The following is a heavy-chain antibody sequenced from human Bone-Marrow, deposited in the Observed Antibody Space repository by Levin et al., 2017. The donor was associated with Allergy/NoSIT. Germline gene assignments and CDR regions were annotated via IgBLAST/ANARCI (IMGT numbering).Heavy chain of an antibody. Sequence: GGSLRLSCVASGFYFEDYAMHWVRQAPGKGLEWVSGIAWNSGIIGYSDSVKGRFTISRDNAQKSLFLQMNTLRPEDTALYYCVKDSYFGAFDDLKRDAKHGLDVWGQGTTVTVSS. J-gene: IGHJ6*02. D-gene: IGHD3-9*01. CDR2: IAWNSGII. CDR1: GFYFEDYA. CDR3: VKDSYFGAFDDLKRDAKHGLDV. V-gene: IGHV3-9*01.